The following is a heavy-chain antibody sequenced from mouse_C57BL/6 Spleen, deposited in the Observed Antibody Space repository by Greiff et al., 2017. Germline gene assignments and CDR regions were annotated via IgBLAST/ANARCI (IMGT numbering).Heavy chain of an antibody. CDR3: TRRDYYGTSFDY. D-gene: IGHD1-1*01. CDR1: GYTFTSYW. V-gene: IGHV1-5*01. Sequence: EVQLQQSGTVLARPGASVKMSCKTSGYTFTSYWMHWVKQRPGQGLEWIGAIYPGNSDTSYNQKFKGKAKLTAVTSASTAYMELSSLTYEDSAVYYCTRRDYYGTSFDYWGQGTTLTVSS. CDR2: IYPGNSDT. J-gene: IGHJ2*01.